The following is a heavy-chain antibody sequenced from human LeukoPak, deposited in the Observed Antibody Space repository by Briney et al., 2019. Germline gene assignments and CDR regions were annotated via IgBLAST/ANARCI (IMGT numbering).Heavy chain of an antibody. D-gene: IGHD3-3*01. CDR2: IYYSGST. V-gene: IGHV4-59*01. Sequence: SETLSLTCTVSGGSISSYYWSWIRQPPGKGLEWIGYIYYSGSTNYNPSLKSRVTISVDTSKNQFSLKMSSVTAADTAVYYCARGSYDFWSGPPHAWFDPWGQGTLVTVSS. J-gene: IGHJ5*02. CDR1: GGSISSYY. CDR3: ARGSYDFWSGPPHAWFDP.